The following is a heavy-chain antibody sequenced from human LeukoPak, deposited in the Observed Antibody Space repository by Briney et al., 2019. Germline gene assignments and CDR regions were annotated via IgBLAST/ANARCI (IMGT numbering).Heavy chain of an antibody. CDR1: GGSFSGYY. V-gene: IGHV4-34*01. CDR3: ARAKRSYYYYGMDV. D-gene: IGHD4/OR15-4a*01. Sequence: PSETLSLTCAVYGGSFSGYYWSWIRQPPGKGLEWTGEINHSGSTNYNPSLKSRVTISVDTSKNQFSLKLSSVTAADTAVYYCARAKRSYYYYGMDVWGKGTTVTVSS. J-gene: IGHJ6*04. CDR2: INHSGST.